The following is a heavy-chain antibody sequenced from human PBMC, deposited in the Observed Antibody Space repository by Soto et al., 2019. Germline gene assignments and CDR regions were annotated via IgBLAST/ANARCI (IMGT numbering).Heavy chain of an antibody. V-gene: IGHV3-7*01. J-gene: IGHJ6*02. CDR3: ARDRYSYYDFWSGSLPYYYFGMDV. Sequence: EVQLVESGGGLVQPGGSLRLSCAASGFTFSSYWMSWVRQTPGKGLEWVANIKQDGSEKYYVDSVKGRFTISRDNAKNSLYLQMNSLRAEDTAVYYCARDRYSYYDFWSGSLPYYYFGMDVWGQGTKVTVSS. CDR2: IKQDGSEK. D-gene: IGHD3-3*01. CDR1: GFTFSSYW.